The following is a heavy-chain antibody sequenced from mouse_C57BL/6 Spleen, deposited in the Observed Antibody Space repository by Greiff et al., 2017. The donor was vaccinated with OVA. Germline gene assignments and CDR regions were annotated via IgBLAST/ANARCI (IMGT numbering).Heavy chain of an antibody. CDR1: GYTFTSYW. J-gene: IGHJ2*01. CDR2: IDPSDSYT. CDR3: ARLRGYDEGSPFGC. V-gene: IGHV1-50*01. D-gene: IGHD2-2*01. Sequence: QVQLQQPGAELVKPGASVKLSCKASGYTFTSYWMQWVKQRPGQGLEWIGEIDPSDSYTNYTQKFKGKATLTVDPSSSPAYLPLSSLPSEDSAVYDGARLRGYDEGSPFGCWGQGTTLSVST.